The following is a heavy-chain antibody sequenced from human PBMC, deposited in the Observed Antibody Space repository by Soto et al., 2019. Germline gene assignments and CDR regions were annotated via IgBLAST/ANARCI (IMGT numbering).Heavy chain of an antibody. CDR1: GGSVSSGSYY. D-gene: IGHD3-22*01. V-gene: IGHV4-61*01. CDR3: ARASPIRDSSGYYSGLTDY. CDR2: IYYSGST. Sequence: SETLSLTCTVSGGSVSSGSYYWSWIRQPPGKGLEWIGYIYYSGSTNYNPSLKSRVTISVDTSKNQFSLKLSSVTAADTAVYYCARASPIRDSSGYYSGLTDYWGQGTLVTVSS. J-gene: IGHJ4*02.